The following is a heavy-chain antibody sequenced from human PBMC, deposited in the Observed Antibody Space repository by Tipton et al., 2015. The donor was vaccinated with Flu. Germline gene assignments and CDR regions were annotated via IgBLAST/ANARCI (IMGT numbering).Heavy chain of an antibody. CDR1: GGSISSSSYY. Sequence: TLSLTCTVSGGSISSSSYYWGWIRQPPGKGLEWIGSIYYSGSTYYNPYLKSRVTISVDTSKNQFSLKLSSVTAADTAVYYCAREGVAAAGRGWAFDIWGQGTMVTVSS. CDR2: IYYSGST. V-gene: IGHV4-39*07. J-gene: IGHJ3*02. D-gene: IGHD6-13*01. CDR3: AREGVAAAGRGWAFDI.